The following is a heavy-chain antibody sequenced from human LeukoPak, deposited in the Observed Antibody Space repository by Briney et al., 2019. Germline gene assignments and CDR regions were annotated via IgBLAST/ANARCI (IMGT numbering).Heavy chain of an antibody. CDR2: IIPIFGTA. CDR1: GGTFSSYA. CDR3: ASTTLSIAVAGPYVY. J-gene: IGHJ4*02. D-gene: IGHD6-19*01. V-gene: IGHV1-69*05. Sequence: SVKVSCKASGGTFSSYAISWVRQAPGQGLEWMGGIIPIFGTANYAQKFQGRVTITTDESTSTAYMELSSLRSEDTAVYYCASTTLSIAVAGPYVYWGQGALVTVSS.